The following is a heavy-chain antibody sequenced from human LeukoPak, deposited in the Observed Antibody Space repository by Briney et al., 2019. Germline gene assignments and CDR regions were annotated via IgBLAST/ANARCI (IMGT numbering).Heavy chain of an antibody. Sequence: GGSLRLSCAASGFTFSSYWMSWVRQAPGKGLEWVANIKKDGSEKYYVDSVKGRFTISRDNAKNSLYLQMNSLRAEDTAVYYCARDPYGRDDAFDIWGQGTMVTVSS. CDR1: GFTFSSYW. D-gene: IGHD2-8*01. CDR2: IKKDGSEK. CDR3: ARDPYGRDDAFDI. J-gene: IGHJ3*02. V-gene: IGHV3-7*01.